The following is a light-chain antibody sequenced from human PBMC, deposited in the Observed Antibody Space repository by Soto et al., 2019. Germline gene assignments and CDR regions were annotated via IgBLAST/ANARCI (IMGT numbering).Light chain of an antibody. CDR2: DTS. J-gene: IGKJ5*01. CDR1: QTLSNSF. V-gene: IGKV3D-20*02. Sequence: EIVLTQSPGTLSLSPGERATLSCRASQTLSNSFIAWYQQKPGQAPRLLIYDTSSRATGVPDRYSASGSGTDFTLTISRLEPEDFAVYYCQQRSNWPITFGQGTRLEIK. CDR3: QQRSNWPIT.